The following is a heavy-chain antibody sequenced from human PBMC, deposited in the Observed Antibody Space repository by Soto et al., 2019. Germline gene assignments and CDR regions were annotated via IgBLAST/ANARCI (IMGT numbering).Heavy chain of an antibody. J-gene: IGHJ5*02. V-gene: IGHV5-51*01. CDR1: GYSFTSYW. CDR3: ARRVRYYGSGSYSDWFDP. CDR2: IYPGDSDT. D-gene: IGHD3-10*01. Sequence: GESLKISCKGSGYSFTSYWIGWVRQMPGKGLEWMRIIYPGDSDTRYSPSFQGQVTISADKSISTAYLQWSSLKASDTAMYYCARRVRYYGSGSYSDWFDPWGQGTLVTVSS.